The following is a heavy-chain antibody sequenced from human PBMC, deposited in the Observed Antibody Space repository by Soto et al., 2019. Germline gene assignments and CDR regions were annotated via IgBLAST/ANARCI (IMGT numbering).Heavy chain of an antibody. CDR3: ARGGIAGHWFDP. Sequence: QVQLQESGPGLVKPSQTLSLTCTVSGDSISNGGFYYSWIRQHPGQGLEWVGYIFHSGSTLSNPSLRSRGTLSADPSKNQLFLKLTSVTAADTAVYYCARGGIAGHWFDPWGQGTLVTVSA. CDR1: GDSISNGGFY. CDR2: IFHSGST. D-gene: IGHD2-15*01. J-gene: IGHJ5*02. V-gene: IGHV4-31*03.